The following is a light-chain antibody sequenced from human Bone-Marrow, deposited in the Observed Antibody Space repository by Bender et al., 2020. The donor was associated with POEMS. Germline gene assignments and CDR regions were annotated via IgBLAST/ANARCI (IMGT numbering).Light chain of an antibody. J-gene: IGLJ2*01. CDR2: DVS. Sequence: QSALTQPRSVSGSPGQSVTISCTATSSDVGGYTYVSWYQQHPVKAPKLMIYDVSQRPSGVPDRFSGSKSGNTASLTISGLQAEDEADYYCCSYTGSYTHVVFGGGTKLTVL. CDR1: SSDVGGYTY. CDR3: CSYTGSYTHVV. V-gene: IGLV2-11*01.